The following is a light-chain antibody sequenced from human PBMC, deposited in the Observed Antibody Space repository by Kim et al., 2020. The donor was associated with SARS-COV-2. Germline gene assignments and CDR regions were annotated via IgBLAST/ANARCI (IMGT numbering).Light chain of an antibody. V-gene: IGLV3-21*03. CDR3: SSYTSSSTHVV. Sequence: SYELTQPPSVSVAPGKTARITCGGNNIGSKSVHWYQQKPGQAPVLVVYDDSDRPSGIPERFSGSNSGNTASLTISGLQAEDEADYYCSSYTSSSTHVVFGGGTQLTVL. CDR2: DDS. J-gene: IGLJ2*01. CDR1: NIGSKS.